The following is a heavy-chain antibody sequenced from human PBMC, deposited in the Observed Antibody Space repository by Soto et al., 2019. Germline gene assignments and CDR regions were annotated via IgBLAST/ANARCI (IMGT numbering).Heavy chain of an antibody. V-gene: IGHV4-39*01. D-gene: IGHD6-13*01. CDR1: GGSISSSSYY. CDR3: ATSIAAAGTMDWFDP. J-gene: IGHJ5*02. Sequence: QLLESGPGLVKPSETLSLTCTVSGGSISSSSYYWGWIRQPPGKGLEWIGSSYYSGSTYYNPSLNSGVTISVDTSKHLFALKLRSVTAADTAVYYCATSIAAAGTMDWFDPWGQGTLVTVSS. CDR2: SYYSGST.